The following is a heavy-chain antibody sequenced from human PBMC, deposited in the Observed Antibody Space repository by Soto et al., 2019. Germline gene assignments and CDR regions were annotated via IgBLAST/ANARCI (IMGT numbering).Heavy chain of an antibody. V-gene: IGHV4-34*01. CDR2: INHSGST. CDR3: ARELRDWFDP. Sequence: SETLSLTCAVYGGSFSGYYWSWIRQPPGKGLEWIGEINHSGSTNYNPSLKSRVTISVDTSKNQFSLKLSSVTAADTAVYYCARELRDWFDPWGQGTLVTVSS. J-gene: IGHJ5*02. CDR1: GGSFSGYY. D-gene: IGHD6-6*01.